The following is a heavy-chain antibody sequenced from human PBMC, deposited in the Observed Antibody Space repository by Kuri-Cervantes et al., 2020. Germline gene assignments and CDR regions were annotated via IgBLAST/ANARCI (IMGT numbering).Heavy chain of an antibody. CDR1: GGTFISYW. J-gene: IGHJ6*02. V-gene: IGHV3-7*04. CDR3: ARARGVLWFGALQYGMDV. D-gene: IGHD3-10*01. CDR2: MKQDGSEK. Sequence: CASSGGTFISYWMSWARQALGKGLEWVANMKQDGSEKYYVDSVKGRFTISRDNSKNTLYLQMNSLRAEDTAVYYCARARGVLWFGALQYGMDVWGQGTTVTVSS.